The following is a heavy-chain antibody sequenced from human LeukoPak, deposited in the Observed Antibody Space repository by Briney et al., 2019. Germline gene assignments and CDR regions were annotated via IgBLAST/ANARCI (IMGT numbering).Heavy chain of an antibody. CDR2: INPNSGGT. Sequence: GASVKVSCKASGGTFSSYAISCVRQAPGQGLEWRGWINPNSGGTNYAQKFQGRVTMTRDTSISTAYMDLSRLRSDGTAVYYCARASHYSGSDYFDYWGQGTLVTVSS. V-gene: IGHV1-2*02. CDR1: GGTFSSYA. CDR3: ARASHYSGSDYFDY. D-gene: IGHD1-26*01. J-gene: IGHJ4*02.